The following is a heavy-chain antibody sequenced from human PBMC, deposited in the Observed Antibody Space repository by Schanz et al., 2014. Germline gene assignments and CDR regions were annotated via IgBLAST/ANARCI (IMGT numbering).Heavy chain of an antibody. CDR2: FIPILDVG. J-gene: IGHJ6*03. Sequence: QVQLVQSGAEVKKPGASVKVSCKASGYTFTDYGVIWVRQAPGQGLEWVGRFIPILDVGNYAQQFQGRVTFTADKSTSTAYMELRSLRSDDTAVYYCARTTFGKGKTYLGDYHYYHYMDVWGNGTTVTVSS. CDR3: ARTTFGKGKTYLGDYHYYHYMDV. CDR1: GYTFTDYG. V-gene: IGHV1-69*09. D-gene: IGHD4-17*01.